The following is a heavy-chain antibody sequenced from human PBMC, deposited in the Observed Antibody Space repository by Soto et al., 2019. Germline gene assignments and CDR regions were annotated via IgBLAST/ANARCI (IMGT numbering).Heavy chain of an antibody. CDR3: TTGADAFDI. D-gene: IGHD1-1*01. Sequence: QVQLQQWGAGLLEPSETLSLPCAVYGGSFSGYNWSWIRQPPGKGLEWIGEINHSGSTNYNPSLKSRVTISVDTSKNQFSLKLSSVTAADTAVYYCTTGADAFDIWGQGTMVTVSS. V-gene: IGHV4-34*01. J-gene: IGHJ3*02. CDR1: GGSFSGYN. CDR2: INHSGST.